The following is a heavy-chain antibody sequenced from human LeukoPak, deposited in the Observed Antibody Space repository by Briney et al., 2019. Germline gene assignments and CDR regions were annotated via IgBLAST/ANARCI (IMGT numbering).Heavy chain of an antibody. V-gene: IGHV4-39*07. CDR3: AREGRSSSWYEYYFDY. Sequence: SETLSLTCTVSGGSISSSSYYWGWIRQPPGKGLEWIGSIYYSGSTYYNPSLKSRVTISVDTSKNQFSLKLSSVTAADTAVYYCAREGRSSSWYEYYFDYWGQGTLVTVSS. J-gene: IGHJ4*02. D-gene: IGHD6-13*01. CDR2: IYYSGST. CDR1: GGSISSSSYY.